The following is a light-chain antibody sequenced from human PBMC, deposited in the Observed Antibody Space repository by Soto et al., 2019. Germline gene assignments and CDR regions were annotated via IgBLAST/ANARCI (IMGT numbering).Light chain of an antibody. CDR2: DTS. Sequence: QAVVTQEPSLTVSPGGTVTLTCGSSTGAVTSGHYPYWFQQKPGQAPRTLIYDTSNKHSWTPARFSGSLLGGKAALTLSGVQPEDEAEYYCLLSYSGAVWVFGGGTKLTVL. V-gene: IGLV7-46*01. CDR3: LLSYSGAVWV. J-gene: IGLJ3*02. CDR1: TGAVTSGHY.